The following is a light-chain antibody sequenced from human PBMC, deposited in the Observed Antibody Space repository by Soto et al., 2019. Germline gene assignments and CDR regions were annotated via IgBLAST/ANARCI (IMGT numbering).Light chain of an antibody. Sequence: DLVMTQSPLSLPVTLGQPASISCRSSQSLIHSDGNTYLSWFQQRPGQSPRRLIYEVSDRDSGVPDRFTGSGSGTDFTLKISRVEAEDVGVYYCMQGTHWPWTFGQGTEVEIK. CDR1: QSLIHSDGNTY. V-gene: IGKV2-30*02. J-gene: IGKJ1*01. CDR3: MQGTHWPWT. CDR2: EVS.